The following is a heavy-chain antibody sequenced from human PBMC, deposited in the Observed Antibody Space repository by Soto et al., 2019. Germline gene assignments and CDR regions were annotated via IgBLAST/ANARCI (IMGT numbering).Heavy chain of an antibody. J-gene: IGHJ6*02. V-gene: IGHV1-46*01. Sequence: ASVKVSCKASGYTFTSYYMHWVRQAPGQGLEWMGIINPSGGSTSYAQKFQGRVTITRDTSASTAYMELSSLRSEDTAVYYCARDQNGDCSSTSCYSKYYGMDVWGQGTTVTVSS. D-gene: IGHD2-2*03. CDR1: GYTFTSYY. CDR2: INPSGGST. CDR3: ARDQNGDCSSTSCYSKYYGMDV.